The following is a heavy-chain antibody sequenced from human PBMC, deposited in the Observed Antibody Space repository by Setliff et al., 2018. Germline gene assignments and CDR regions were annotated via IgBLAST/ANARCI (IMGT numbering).Heavy chain of an antibody. CDR2: ISGSGGST. V-gene: IGHV3-23*01. CDR3: ALYSSGYYHYFDY. D-gene: IGHD3-22*01. J-gene: IGHJ4*02. CDR1: GFTFSSYA. Sequence: GVLRLSCAASGFTFSSYAMSWVRQAPGKGLEWVSAISGSGGSTYYADSVKGRFTISRDNSKNTLYLQMNSLRAEDTAVYYCALYSSGYYHYFDYWGQGTLVTVSS.